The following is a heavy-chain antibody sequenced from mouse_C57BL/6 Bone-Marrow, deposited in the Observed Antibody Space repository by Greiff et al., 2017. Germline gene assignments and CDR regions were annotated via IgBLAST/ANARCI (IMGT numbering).Heavy chain of an antibody. CDR1: GYTFTSYG. CDR3: ARRYYGSPHWYFDV. CDR2: IYPRSGNT. Sequence: VQLQQSGAELARPGASVKLSCKASGYTFTSYGISWVKQRTGQGLEWIGEIYPRSGNTYYNEKFKGKATLTADKSSSTAYMELRSLTSEDSAVYVCARRYYGSPHWYFDVWGTGTTVTVSS. D-gene: IGHD1-1*01. V-gene: IGHV1-81*01. J-gene: IGHJ1*03.